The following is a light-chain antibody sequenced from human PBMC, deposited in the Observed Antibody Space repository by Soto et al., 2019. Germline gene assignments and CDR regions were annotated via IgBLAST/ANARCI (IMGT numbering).Light chain of an antibody. J-gene: IGKJ1*01. Sequence: DILMTQSPSTLSASIGDRVTITCRASQNINSWLAWYQQTPGRVPKLLIYKASNLESGVPSRFSGSGSGTEFTLTISSLQPDDFANYYCQQFHLFSTFGQGTKVE. CDR1: QNINSW. V-gene: IGKV1-5*03. CDR3: QQFHLFST. CDR2: KAS.